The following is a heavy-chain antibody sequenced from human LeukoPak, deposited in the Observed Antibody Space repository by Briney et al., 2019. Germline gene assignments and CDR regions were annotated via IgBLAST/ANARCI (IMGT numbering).Heavy chain of an antibody. J-gene: IGHJ6*03. CDR2: IRYDGSNK. D-gene: IGHD1-1*01. Sequence: PGGSLRLSCAASGFTFSSYEMNWVRQAPGKGLEWVAFIRYDGSNKYYADSVKGRFTISRDNSKNTLYLQMNSLRAEDTAVYYCAKDLIVGYNWNDVVWYYMDVWGKGTTVTISS. CDR3: AKDLIVGYNWNDVVWYYMDV. V-gene: IGHV3-30*02. CDR1: GFTFSSYE.